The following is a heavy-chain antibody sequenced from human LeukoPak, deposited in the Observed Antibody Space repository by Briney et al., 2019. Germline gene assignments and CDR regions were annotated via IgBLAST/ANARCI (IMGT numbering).Heavy chain of an antibody. Sequence: KPSETLSLTCAVSGYSISSGYYWGWIRQPPGKGLEWIGSIYHSGSTYYNPSLKSRVTISVDTSKNQFSLKLSSVTAADTAMYYCARTRREYQLLSFDYWGQGTLVTVSS. V-gene: IGHV4-38-2*01. CDR3: ARTRREYQLLSFDY. J-gene: IGHJ4*02. CDR1: GYSISSGYY. D-gene: IGHD2-2*01. CDR2: IYHSGST.